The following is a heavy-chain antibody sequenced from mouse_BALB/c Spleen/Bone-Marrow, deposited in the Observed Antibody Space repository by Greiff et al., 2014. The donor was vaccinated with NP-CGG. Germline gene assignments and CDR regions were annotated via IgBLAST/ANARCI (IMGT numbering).Heavy chain of an antibody. Sequence: EKLVVFGGDLVKPGGSLKLSCAASGFTFSSYGMSWVRQTPDKRLEWVATISSGGRYIYYPDSVKGRFTIFRVNAKNTLYLQMSSQKSKDTTMYYCERQTYNDSDECFRNWRQGNALT. D-gene: IGHD2-4*01. J-gene: IGHJ2*01. CDR3: ERQTYNDSDECFRN. CDR1: GFTFSSYG. CDR2: ISSGGRYI. V-gene: IGHV5-6*01.